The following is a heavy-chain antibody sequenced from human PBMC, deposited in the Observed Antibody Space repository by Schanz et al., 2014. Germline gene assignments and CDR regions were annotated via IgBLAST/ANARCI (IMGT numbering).Heavy chain of an antibody. J-gene: IGHJ4*02. CDR3: ARDNGRIPAANSFDY. CDR1: GYDFHIYA. Sequence: QILLVQPGPEVKKPGASVTVSCKASGYDFHIYAYSWVRQAPGQGPEWIGWISGYTGDTKYAQKFQHRVNMTTDRSTSTVYMELRSLRFDDTAVHFCARDNGRIPAANSFDYWGQGTRVTVSS. V-gene: IGHV1-18*01. D-gene: IGHD1-26*01. CDR2: ISGYTGDT.